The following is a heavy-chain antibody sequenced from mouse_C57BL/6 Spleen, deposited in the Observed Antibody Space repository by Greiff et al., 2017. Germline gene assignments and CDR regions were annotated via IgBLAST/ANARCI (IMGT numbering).Heavy chain of an antibody. Sequence: QVQLQQPGAELVKPGASVKMSCKASGYTFTSYCITWVKQRPGQGLEWIGDIYPGSGNTNYNEKFKSKATLTVDTSSSTAYMQLSSLTSEDSAVYYRARLRDGDFDDWGKGTTVTVSA. V-gene: IGHV1-55*01. CDR3: ARLRDGDFDD. CDR2: IYPGSGNT. D-gene: IGHD3-3*01. CDR1: GYTFTSYC. J-gene: IGHJ1*03.